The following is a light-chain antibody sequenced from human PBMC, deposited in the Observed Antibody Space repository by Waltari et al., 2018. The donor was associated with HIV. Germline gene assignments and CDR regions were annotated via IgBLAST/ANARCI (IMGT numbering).Light chain of an antibody. CDR3: SSYTSSDTVV. Sequence: QSALTPPASVSGSPGQSLSISCTGPSSAVGGYNAVSWYQQHPAKAPKLVLLEVSNRPSGVSNRFSGSKSGNRASLTISGLQAEDEAYYYCSSYTSSDTVVFGGGTKVTVL. CDR1: SSAVGGYNA. J-gene: IGLJ2*01. CDR2: EVS. V-gene: IGLV2-14*01.